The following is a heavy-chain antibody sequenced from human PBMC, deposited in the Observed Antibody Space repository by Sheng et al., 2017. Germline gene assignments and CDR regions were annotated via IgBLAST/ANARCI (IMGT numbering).Heavy chain of an antibody. CDR3: ARVKYCGGDCKSFDI. J-gene: IGHJ3*02. D-gene: IGHD2-21*02. V-gene: IGHV4-59*13. CDR1: GGSISSYY. Sequence: QVQLQESGPGLVKPSETLSLTCNVSGGSISSYYWSWIRQPPGKGLEWIGYIYYSGSTNYSPSLNSRVTISVDTSENQFSLKLSSVTAADTATYYCARVKYCGGDCKSFDIWGQGTRVTVSS. CDR2: IYYSGST.